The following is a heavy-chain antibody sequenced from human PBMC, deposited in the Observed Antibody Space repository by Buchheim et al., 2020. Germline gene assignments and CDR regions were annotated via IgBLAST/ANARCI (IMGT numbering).Heavy chain of an antibody. D-gene: IGHD5-12*01. J-gene: IGHJ4*02. V-gene: IGHV3-33*01. Sequence: QVQLVESGGGVVQPGRSLRLSCAASGFTFSSYGMHWVRQAPGKGLEWVAVIWYDGSNKYYADSVKGRFTISRDNSKNTLYLQMNSLRAEDTAVYYCAREVQPYIANFKIGFDYWGQGTL. CDR3: AREVQPYIANFKIGFDY. CDR1: GFTFSSYG. CDR2: IWYDGSNK.